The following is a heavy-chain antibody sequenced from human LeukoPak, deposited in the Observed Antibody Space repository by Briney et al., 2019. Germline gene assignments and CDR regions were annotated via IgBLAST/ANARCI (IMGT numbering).Heavy chain of an antibody. Sequence: GGSLRLSCAASGFTFSAYAMSWVRQAPGKGLEWVSTIRGSGGNMYYADSVKGRFTISRDNSRNTLYLQMNGLRAEDTAVYYCARDFDYVWGSYRLWYFDLWGRGTVDTVSS. CDR1: GFTFSAYA. D-gene: IGHD3-16*02. J-gene: IGHJ2*01. V-gene: IGHV3-23*01. CDR2: IRGSGGNM. CDR3: ARDFDYVWGSYRLWYFDL.